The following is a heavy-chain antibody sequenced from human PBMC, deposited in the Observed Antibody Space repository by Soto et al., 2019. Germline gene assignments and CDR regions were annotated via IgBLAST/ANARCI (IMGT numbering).Heavy chain of an antibody. CDR2: INHSGST. CDR3: ARGRGRGLPYYYMDV. CDR1: GGSFSGYY. D-gene: IGHD2-15*01. V-gene: IGHV4-34*01. J-gene: IGHJ6*03. Sequence: SETLSLTCAVYGGSFSGYYWSWIRQPAGKGLEWIGEINHSGSTNYNPSLKSRVTISVDTSKNQFSLKLSSVTAADTAVYYCARGRGRGLPYYYMDVWGKGTTVTVSS.